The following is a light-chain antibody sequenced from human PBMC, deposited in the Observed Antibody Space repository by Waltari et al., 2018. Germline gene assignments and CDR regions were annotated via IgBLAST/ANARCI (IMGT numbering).Light chain of an antibody. J-gene: IGLJ1*01. V-gene: IGLV3-10*01. CDR2: DDT. CDR1: ELPRKY. Sequence: SYELTQPPSVSVSPGQTARITCSGHELPRKYAYWFQQKSGQAPRLVIFDDTKRPSGIPGRFSGSSSGTVATLTITGAQVDDEADYYCYSSDSSGLRVFGGGTTVVVL. CDR3: YSSDSSGLRV.